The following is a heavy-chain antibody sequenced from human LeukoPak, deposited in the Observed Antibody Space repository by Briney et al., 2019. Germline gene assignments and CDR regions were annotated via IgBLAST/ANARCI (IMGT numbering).Heavy chain of an antibody. V-gene: IGHV1-2*06. CDR2: INPNSGGT. J-gene: IGHJ4*02. CDR1: GYTFTGYY. D-gene: IGHD3-22*01. CDR3: ARENQDYYDSSGYDY. Sequence: ASVKVSCKASGYTFTGYYMHWVRQGPGQGLEWMGRINPNSGGTNYAQKFQGRVTMTRDTSISTAYMELSRLRSDDMAVYYCARENQDYYDSSGYDYWGQGTLVTVSS.